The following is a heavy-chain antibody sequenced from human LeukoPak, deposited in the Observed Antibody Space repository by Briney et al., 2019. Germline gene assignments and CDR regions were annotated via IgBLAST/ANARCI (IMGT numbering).Heavy chain of an antibody. CDR1: GFTFSSYS. Sequence: GGSLRLSCAASGFTFSSYSMNWVRLAPGKGLEWVSSISSSSSYIYYADSVKGRFTISRDNAKNSLYLQMNSLRAEDTAVYYCARANDYVPYFDYWGQGTLVTVSS. CDR2: ISSSSSYI. V-gene: IGHV3-21*01. D-gene: IGHD4-17*01. J-gene: IGHJ4*02. CDR3: ARANDYVPYFDY.